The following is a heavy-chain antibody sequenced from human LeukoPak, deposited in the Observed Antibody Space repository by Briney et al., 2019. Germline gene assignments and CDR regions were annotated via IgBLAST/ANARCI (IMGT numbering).Heavy chain of an antibody. D-gene: IGHD6-13*01. V-gene: IGHV1-69*13. CDR1: GGTVISYA. CDR2: IIPIFGTA. Sequence: SVKVSCKASGGTVISYAISWVGQAPGQGLEWMGGIIPIFGTANYAQKFQGRVTITADESTSPAYMELSSLRSEDTAVYYCARVDSSWYYWFDPWGQGTLVTVSS. J-gene: IGHJ5*02. CDR3: ARVDSSWYYWFDP.